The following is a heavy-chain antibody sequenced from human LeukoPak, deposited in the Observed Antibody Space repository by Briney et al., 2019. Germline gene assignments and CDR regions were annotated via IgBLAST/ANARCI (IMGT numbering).Heavy chain of an antibody. Sequence: GGSLRLSCAASGFTFTSYSFNWVRQAPGRGLEWVSSITPSSSDIWYADSVKGRFTISRDNAKNSLYLQMNSLRVEDTAVYYCVRELSGSGNVYYFARLGQGTLVTVSS. CDR1: GFTFTSYS. D-gene: IGHD6-19*01. J-gene: IGHJ4*02. CDR3: VRELSGSGNVYYFAR. CDR2: ITPSSSDI. V-gene: IGHV3-21*01.